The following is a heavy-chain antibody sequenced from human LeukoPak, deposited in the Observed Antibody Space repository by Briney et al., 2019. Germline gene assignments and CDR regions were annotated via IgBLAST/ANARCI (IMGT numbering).Heavy chain of an antibody. CDR1: GGTFSSYA. J-gene: IGHJ6*02. V-gene: IGHV1-69*13. D-gene: IGHD1-26*01. Sequence: ASVKVSCKASGGTFSSYAISWVRQAPGQGLGWMGGIIPIFGTANYAQKFQGRVTITADESTSTAYMELSSLRSEDTAVYYCARSREEDYYYYGMDVWGQGTTVTVSS. CDR2: IIPIFGTA. CDR3: ARSREEDYYYYGMDV.